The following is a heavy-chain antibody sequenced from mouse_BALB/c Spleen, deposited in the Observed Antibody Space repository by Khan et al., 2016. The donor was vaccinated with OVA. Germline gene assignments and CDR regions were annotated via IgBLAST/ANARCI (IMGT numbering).Heavy chain of an antibody. CDR3: ARENYYGYYFDY. CDR1: GYSITSGYA. J-gene: IGHJ2*01. CDR2: ISYSGVT. V-gene: IGHV3-2*02. Sequence: VQLKQSGPGLVKPSQSLSLTCTVTGYSITSGYAWNWIRQFPGNKLEWMGYISYSGVTSYTPSLKSRISITRDTSKNQFFLPLNSVTTEDTATYYGARENYYGYYFDYWGQGTTLTVSS. D-gene: IGHD1-1*01.